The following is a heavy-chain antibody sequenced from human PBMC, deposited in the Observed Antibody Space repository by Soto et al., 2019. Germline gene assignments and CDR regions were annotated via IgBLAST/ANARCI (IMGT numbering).Heavy chain of an antibody. Sequence: EVQLVESGGGLVKPGGSLRLSCAASGFTFSGYTMNWVRQAPGKGLEWVASITSRGSYIYYADSVRGRFTISRDNAKNSLYLQVNSLRAEDTAVYYCARGSNTSSRVRYLDHWGQGTLVTVSS. CDR1: GFTFSGYT. CDR3: ARGSNTSSRVRYLDH. V-gene: IGHV3-21*01. CDR2: ITSRGSYI. D-gene: IGHD2-2*01. J-gene: IGHJ4*02.